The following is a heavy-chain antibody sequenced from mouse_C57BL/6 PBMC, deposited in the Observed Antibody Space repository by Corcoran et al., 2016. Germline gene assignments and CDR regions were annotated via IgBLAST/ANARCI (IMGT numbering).Heavy chain of an antibody. J-gene: IGHJ2*01. CDR2: INPNNCGT. D-gene: IGHD1-1*01. CDR3: ARRGYGSLDY. CDR1: GYTFTDYN. Sequence: EVQLQQSGPELVKPGASVKIPCKASGYTFTDYNMDWVKQSHGKSLEWIGDINPNNCGTIYNQKFKGKATLTVDKSSSTAYMELRSLTSEDTAVYYCARRGYGSLDYWGQGTTLTVSS. V-gene: IGHV1-18*01.